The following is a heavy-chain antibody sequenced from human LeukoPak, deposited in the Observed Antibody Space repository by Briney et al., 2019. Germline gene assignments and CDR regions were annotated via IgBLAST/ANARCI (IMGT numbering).Heavy chain of an antibody. V-gene: IGHV4-39*01. J-gene: IGHJ4*02. Sequence: SETLSLTCTVSGGSISTSTYNWGWIRQPPGKGLECIGSIHYSGSTYYNPSLKSRVTISVDTSKNQFSLKLTSMTAADTAVYYCASPLGYCYTTTCDGDYWGQGTLVTVSS. CDR1: GGSISTSTYN. CDR2: IHYSGST. CDR3: ASPLGYCYTTTCDGDY. D-gene: IGHD2-2*01.